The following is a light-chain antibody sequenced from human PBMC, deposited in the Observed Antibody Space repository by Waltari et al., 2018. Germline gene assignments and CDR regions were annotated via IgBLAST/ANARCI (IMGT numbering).Light chain of an antibody. CDR2: DVS. Sequence: QSALTQPRSVSGSPGQSVTISCTGISSDVGDYNFVSWYQQHPGKAPKLMIQDVSKRPSGVPDRFSGSKSGNTASLAISGLQAEDEAEYYCCSYVGSHTNWVFGGGTKLTVL. CDR3: CSYVGSHTNWV. V-gene: IGLV2-11*01. CDR1: SSDVGDYNF. J-gene: IGLJ3*02.